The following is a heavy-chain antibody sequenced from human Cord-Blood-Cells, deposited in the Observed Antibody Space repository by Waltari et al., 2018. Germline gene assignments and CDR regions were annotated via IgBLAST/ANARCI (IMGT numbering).Heavy chain of an antibody. CDR2: IIPIFGPA. CDR1: GGTFRSSA. CDR3: ARALTGDLNYFDY. V-gene: IGHV1-69*12. D-gene: IGHD7-27*01. Sequence: QVQLVKSGAEVKKLGSSVKVSCKASGGTFRSSAISWVRQAPGQGLEWMGGIIPIFGPANYAQKIQGRVTITADESTSTAYMELSSLRSEDTAVYYCARALTGDLNYFDYWGQGTLVTVSS. J-gene: IGHJ4*02.